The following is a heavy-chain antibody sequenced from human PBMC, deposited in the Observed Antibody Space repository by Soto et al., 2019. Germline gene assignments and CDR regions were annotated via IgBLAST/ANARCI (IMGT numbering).Heavy chain of an antibody. D-gene: IGHD6-13*01. V-gene: IGHV3-15*01. CDR2: IKSKTDGGTT. Sequence: GGSLRLSCAASGFTFSNAWMSWVRQAPGKGLEWVGRIKSKTDGGTTDYAAPVKGRFTISRDDSKNTLYLQMNSLKTEDTAVYYCTTYPSIAAAAYYYYYMDVWGKGTTVTVSS. CDR1: GFTFSNAW. J-gene: IGHJ6*03. CDR3: TTYPSIAAAAYYYYYMDV.